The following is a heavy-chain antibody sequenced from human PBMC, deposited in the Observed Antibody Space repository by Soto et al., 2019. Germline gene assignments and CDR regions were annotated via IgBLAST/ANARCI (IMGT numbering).Heavy chain of an antibody. CDR2: ISYDGSNK. D-gene: IGHD3-22*01. CDR3: ARGDFSSGRFDY. V-gene: IGHV3-30*03. CDR1: GFTFSSYG. J-gene: IGHJ4*02. Sequence: QVQLVESGGGVVQPGRSLRLSCAASGFTFSSYGIHWVRQAPGKGLEWVAVISYDGSNKYYADSVKVRFTISRDNSKNTLYLQMNSLRAEDTAVYYCARGDFSSGRFDYWGQGTLVTVSS.